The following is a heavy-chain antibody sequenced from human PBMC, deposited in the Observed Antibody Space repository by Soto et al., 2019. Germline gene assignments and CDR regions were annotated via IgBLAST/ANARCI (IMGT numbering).Heavy chain of an antibody. Sequence: QVQLVQSGAEVKKPGASVKVSCKASGYTFTSYGISWVRQAPGQGLEWMGWISAYNGNTNYAQKLQGRVTMTTDTSTSTAYMELRSLRSNDTAVYYCARQKKTGGTPDDAFDIWGQGTMVTVSS. CDR2: ISAYNGNT. CDR3: ARQKKTGGTPDDAFDI. J-gene: IGHJ3*02. V-gene: IGHV1-18*04. D-gene: IGHD7-27*01. CDR1: GYTFTSYG.